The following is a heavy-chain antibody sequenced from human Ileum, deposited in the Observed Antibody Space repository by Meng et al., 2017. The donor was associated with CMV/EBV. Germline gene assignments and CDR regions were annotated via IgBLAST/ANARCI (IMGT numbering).Heavy chain of an antibody. Sequence: SGGSISRSNYYWGWIRQPPGKGLEWIGSIYYSGSTYYNPSLKSRVTISVDTSKNQFSLKLSSMTAADTAEYYCARHDYGDSRRYFDYWGLGTLVTVSS. CDR1: GGSISRSNYY. D-gene: IGHD4-17*01. J-gene: IGHJ4*02. CDR3: ARHDYGDSRRYFDY. V-gene: IGHV4-39*01. CDR2: IYYSGST.